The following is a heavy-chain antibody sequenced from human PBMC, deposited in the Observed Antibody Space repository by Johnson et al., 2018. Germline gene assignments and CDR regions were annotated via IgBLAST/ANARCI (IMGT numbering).Heavy chain of an antibody. CDR1: GFTCSDYY. Sequence: VQLLESGGDLVTPGGSLRLSCAASGFTCSDYYMTWIRQAPGKGLEWVSYIRSSDSSTYYADSVKGRFTISRDNAKNSLFLQMDSLRAEDTALYYCARVYGGPVAAAPGWVYCHMDVWGKGTTVTVS. D-gene: IGHD4-23*01. CDR3: ARVYGGPVAAAPGWVYCHMDV. CDR2: IRSSDSST. J-gene: IGHJ6*03. V-gene: IGHV3-11*04.